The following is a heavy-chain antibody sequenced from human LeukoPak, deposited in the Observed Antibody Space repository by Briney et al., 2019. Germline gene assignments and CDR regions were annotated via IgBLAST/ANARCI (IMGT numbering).Heavy chain of an antibody. CDR1: GGTFRSNA. Sequence: SVTVPCKASGGTFRSNAISWVRQAPGQGLEWMGGITPIFGTANYAQKFQGRVTITAVESMSTAYMELSSLRSEDTAVYYCARGWLAETTVVTPYNYWGQGTLVTVSS. V-gene: IGHV1-69*13. D-gene: IGHD4-23*01. CDR2: ITPIFGTA. CDR3: ARGWLAETTVVTPYNY. J-gene: IGHJ4*02.